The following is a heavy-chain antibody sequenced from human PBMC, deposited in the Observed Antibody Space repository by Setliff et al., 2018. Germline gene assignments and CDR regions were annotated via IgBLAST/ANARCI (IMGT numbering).Heavy chain of an antibody. J-gene: IGHJ3*02. Sequence: GSLRLSCATSGFTFSTHAMHWARQAPGKGLDWVAMIWSDGNTTYYADSVKGRSTISRDNSQNTMYLQMNSLRAEDTAVYYCIRDTSGRDAFDIWGQGTMVTVSS. D-gene: IGHD6-19*01. CDR3: IRDTSGRDAFDI. V-gene: IGHV3-33*01. CDR1: GFTFSTHA. CDR2: IWSDGNTT.